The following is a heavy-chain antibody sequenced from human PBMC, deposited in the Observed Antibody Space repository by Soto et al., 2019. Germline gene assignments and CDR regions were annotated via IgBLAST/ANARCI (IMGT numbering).Heavy chain of an antibody. CDR3: ARGVLANWGPENWFDP. V-gene: IGHV4-31*03. J-gene: IGHJ5*02. D-gene: IGHD7-27*01. Sequence: PSETLSLTCSVSGASISRGAYYWSWIRQHPGKGLEWIGNIYYSGSAYYNPSLKSRVAISVDTSQNQFSLRLSSVTAADTAVCYCARGVLANWGPENWFDPWGQGTLVTV. CDR2: IYYSGSA. CDR1: GASISRGAYY.